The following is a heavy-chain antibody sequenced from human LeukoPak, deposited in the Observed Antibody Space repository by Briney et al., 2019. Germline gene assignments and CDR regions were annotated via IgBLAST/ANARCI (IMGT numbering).Heavy chain of an antibody. CDR1: GFTFSSYA. D-gene: IGHD6-13*01. V-gene: IGHV3-33*08. Sequence: GGSLRLSCAASGFTFSSYAMSWVRQAPGKGLEWVAVIWYDGSNKYYADSVKGRFTISRDNSKNTLYLQMNSLRAEDTAVYYCARDAQDLIAAPLGYWGQGTLVTVSS. J-gene: IGHJ4*02. CDR3: ARDAQDLIAAPLGY. CDR2: IWYDGSNK.